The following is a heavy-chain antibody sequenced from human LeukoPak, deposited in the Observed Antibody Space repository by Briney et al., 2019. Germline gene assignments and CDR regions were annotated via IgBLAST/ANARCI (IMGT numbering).Heavy chain of an antibody. V-gene: IGHV1-18*01. CDR3: ARGLGLLPGLYYYYYYMDV. CDR1: GYTFTSYG. CDR2: ISAYNGNT. J-gene: IGHJ6*03. Sequence: ASVKVSCKASGYTFTSYGISWVRQAPGQGLEWMGGISAYNGNTNYAQKLQGRVTMTTDTSTSTAYMELRSLRSDDTAVYYCARGLGLLPGLYYYYYYMDVWGKGTTVTVSS. D-gene: IGHD3-16*01.